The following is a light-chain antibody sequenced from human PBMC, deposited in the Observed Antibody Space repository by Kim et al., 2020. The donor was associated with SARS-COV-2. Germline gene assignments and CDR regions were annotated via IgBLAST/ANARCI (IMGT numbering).Light chain of an antibody. CDR1: SLRSYY. CDR2: GKN. CDR3: NSRDTSGNVV. J-gene: IGLJ2*01. Sequence: SSELTQDPAVSVALGQTVRITCQGDSLRSYYASWYQQKPGQAPVLVIYGKNNRPSGIPERFSGSSSGNTDSLTITGAQADDEADYYCNSRDTSGNVVFGGGTQLPVL. V-gene: IGLV3-19*01.